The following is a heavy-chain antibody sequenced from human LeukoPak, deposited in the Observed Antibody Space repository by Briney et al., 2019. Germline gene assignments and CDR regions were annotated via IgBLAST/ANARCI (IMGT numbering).Heavy chain of an antibody. Sequence: ASVKVSCKVSGYTLTELSMHRVRQAPGKGLEWMGGFDPEDGETIYAQKFQGRVTMTEDTSTDTAYMELSSLRSEDTAVYYCATDRLGNTAMAPGPFDYWGQGTLVTVSS. CDR2: FDPEDGET. D-gene: IGHD5-18*01. V-gene: IGHV1-24*01. J-gene: IGHJ4*02. CDR3: ATDRLGNTAMAPGPFDY. CDR1: GYTLTELS.